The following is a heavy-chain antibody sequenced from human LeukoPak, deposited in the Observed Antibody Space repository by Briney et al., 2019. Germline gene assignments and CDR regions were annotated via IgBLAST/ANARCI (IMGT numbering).Heavy chain of an antibody. V-gene: IGHV4-59*01. J-gene: IGHJ4*02. D-gene: IGHD5-18*01. CDR2: MQSTGNS. CDR1: GDSISTYH. Sequence: PSETLSLTCSVSGDSISTYHWNWIRKPPGKGLEWIGYMQSTGNSKYNPSLKNRVNIFIDMSKNQFVLNLRSVPAADTAVYYCARDKRHSYGRYFDPWGQGMLDTVSS. CDR3: ARDKRHSYGRYFDP.